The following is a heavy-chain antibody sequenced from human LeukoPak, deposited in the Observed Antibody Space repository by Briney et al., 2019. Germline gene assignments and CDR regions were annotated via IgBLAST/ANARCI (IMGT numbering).Heavy chain of an antibody. J-gene: IGHJ4*02. V-gene: IGHV3-9*01. CDR1: GFTFDDYA. D-gene: IGHD3-16*01. Sequence: PGGSLRLSCAASGFTFDDYAMHWVRQAPGKGLEWVSGISWNSGSIGYADSVKGRFTISRDNAKNSLYLQMNSLRAEDTALYYCAKDIRPSLGRSAGGLPVRWGQGTLVTVSS. CDR2: ISWNSGSI. CDR3: AKDIRPSLGRSAGGLPVR.